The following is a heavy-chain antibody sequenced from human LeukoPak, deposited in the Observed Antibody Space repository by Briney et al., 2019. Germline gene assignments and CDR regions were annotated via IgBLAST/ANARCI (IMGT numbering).Heavy chain of an antibody. D-gene: IGHD4-23*01. J-gene: IGHJ3*02. CDR3: ANYGGNFNAFDI. Sequence: SETLSLTCTVSGGSISSGGYYWSWIRQHPGTGLEWIGYIYYSGSTYYNPSLKSRVTISVDTSKNQSSLKLSSVTAADTAVYYCANYGGNFNAFDIWGQGTMVTVSS. CDR1: GGSISSGGYY. V-gene: IGHV4-31*03. CDR2: IYYSGST.